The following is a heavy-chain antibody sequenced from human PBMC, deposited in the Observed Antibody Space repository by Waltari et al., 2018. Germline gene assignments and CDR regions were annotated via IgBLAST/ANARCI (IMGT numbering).Heavy chain of an antibody. Sequence: EVQLLESGGGLVQPGGSLRPSCAASGIIFHNFAITWVRLAPGTGLDWVAAITVSDDTFYADSVMGRFTVSRDTSKNTVYLQMNGLRAEDTAIYYCAKPFYNWDDPLHSWGQGTLVAVSS. CDR2: ITVSDDT. J-gene: IGHJ4*02. CDR1: GIIFHNFA. CDR3: AKPFYNWDDPLHS. D-gene: IGHD1-20*01. V-gene: IGHV3-23*01.